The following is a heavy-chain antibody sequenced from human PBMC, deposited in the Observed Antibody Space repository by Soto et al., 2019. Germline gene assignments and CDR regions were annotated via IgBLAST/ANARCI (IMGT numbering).Heavy chain of an antibody. CDR2: IYHTGGT. Sequence: QVQLQESGPGLVKPSGTLSLTCAVAGGSISSDNWWIWVRQTPGKGLEYMGEIYHTGGTFYNPSLTSRVTLSLAKTNKHFSRSLKCVTTADTAVYCCPKNPCYGATCDTAFHSWGHGTTVTVS. D-gene: IGHD2-15*01. V-gene: IGHV4-4*01. CDR1: GGSISSDNW. CDR3: PKNPCYGATCDTAFHS. J-gene: IGHJ3*02.